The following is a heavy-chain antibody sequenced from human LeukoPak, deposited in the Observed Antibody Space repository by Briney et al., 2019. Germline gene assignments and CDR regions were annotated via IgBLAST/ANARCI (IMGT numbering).Heavy chain of an antibody. J-gene: IGHJ5*02. CDR1: GFTFSSYA. D-gene: IGHD6-19*01. Sequence: PGRSLRLSCAASGFTFSSYAMHWVRQAPGKWLEWVAVISYDGSNKYYADSVKGRFTISRDNSKNTLYLQMNSLRAEDTAVYYCARAGNSIAVAGTLGFDPWGQGTLVTVSS. CDR3: ARAGNSIAVAGTLGFDP. V-gene: IGHV3-30*04. CDR2: ISYDGSNK.